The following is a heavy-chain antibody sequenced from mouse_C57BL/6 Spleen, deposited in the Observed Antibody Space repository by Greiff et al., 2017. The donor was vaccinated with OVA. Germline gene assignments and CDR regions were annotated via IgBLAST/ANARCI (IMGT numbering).Heavy chain of an antibody. CDR1: GFNIKDYY. J-gene: IGHJ1*03. Sequence: EVQLQQSGAELVKPGASVKLSCTASGFNIKDYYMHWVKQRTEQGLEWIGRIDPEDGETKYAPKFPGKATITADTSSNTAYLQLSSLTSEDTAVYYCARTGDWYFDVWGTGTTVTVSS. V-gene: IGHV14-2*01. CDR3: ARTGDWYFDV. CDR2: IDPEDGET.